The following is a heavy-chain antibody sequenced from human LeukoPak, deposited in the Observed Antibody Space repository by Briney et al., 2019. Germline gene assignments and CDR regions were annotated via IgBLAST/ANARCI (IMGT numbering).Heavy chain of an antibody. CDR3: ATGRYSSNYYYYGMDV. CDR1: AYTLTELS. CDR2: FDPEDGET. J-gene: IGHJ6*02. Sequence: VASVKVSCKVSAYTLTELSMHWVRQAPGKGLERMGGFDPEDGETIYAQKFQGRVTMTEDTSTDTAYMELSSLRSEDTAVYYCATGRYSSNYYYYGMDVWGQGTTVTVSS. D-gene: IGHD6-13*01. V-gene: IGHV1-24*01.